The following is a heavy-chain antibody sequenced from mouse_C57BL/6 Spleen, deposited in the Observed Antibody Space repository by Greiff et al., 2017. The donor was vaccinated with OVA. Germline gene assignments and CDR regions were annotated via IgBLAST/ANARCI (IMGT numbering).Heavy chain of an antibody. CDR1: GYTFTSYW. CDR3: ARSIYYYGSSYGDY. D-gene: IGHD1-1*01. CDR2: IDPSDSYT. J-gene: IGHJ2*01. V-gene: IGHV1-69*01. Sequence: QVQLQQPGAELVMPGASVKLSCKASGYTFTSYWMHWVKQRPGQGLEWIAEIDPSDSYTNYNQKFKGKSTLTVDKSSSTAYMQLSSLTSEDSAVYYCARSIYYYGSSYGDYWGQGTTLTVSS.